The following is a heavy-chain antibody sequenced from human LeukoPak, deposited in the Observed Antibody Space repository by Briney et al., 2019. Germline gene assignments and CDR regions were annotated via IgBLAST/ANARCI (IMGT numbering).Heavy chain of an antibody. D-gene: IGHD6-13*01. Sequence: QTVGCLRLSCAASGFNFRSNGMYWVRQAPGKGLEWVAVIWYDGSNKYYGDSVKGRFTVSRDNSKNTLYLQMNSLRAEDTAVYYCARGGTSAAGIDYWGQGTLVTVSS. J-gene: IGHJ4*02. CDR3: ARGGTSAAGIDY. CDR2: IWYDGSNK. V-gene: IGHV3-33*07. CDR1: GFNFRSNG.